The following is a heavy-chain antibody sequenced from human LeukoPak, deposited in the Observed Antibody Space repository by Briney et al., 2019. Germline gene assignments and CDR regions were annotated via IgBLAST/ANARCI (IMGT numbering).Heavy chain of an antibody. CDR1: GGSFSGYY. CDR2: INHSGST. V-gene: IGHV4-34*01. Sequence: PSETLSLTCAVYGGSFSGYYWSWIRQPPGKGLEWIGEINHSGSTNYNPSLKSRVTISVDTSKNQFSLKLSSVTAADTAVYYCARGSGRRYCSGGSCYGNPLPYYFDYWAQGTLVTVSS. D-gene: IGHD2-15*01. J-gene: IGHJ4*02. CDR3: ARGSGRRYCSGGSCYGNPLPYYFDY.